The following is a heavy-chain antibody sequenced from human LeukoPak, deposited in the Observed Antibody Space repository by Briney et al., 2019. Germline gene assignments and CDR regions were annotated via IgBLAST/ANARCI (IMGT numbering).Heavy chain of an antibody. CDR2: INQSGST. Sequence: PSETLSLTCAVYGGSLSGFYWSWIRQPPGKGLEWIGEINQSGSTNYNPSLKSRVTISVDTSKNQFSLKLSSVTAADTAVYSCVRHVARAFDIWGQGTKVTVSS. CDR1: GGSLSGFY. V-gene: IGHV4-34*01. J-gene: IGHJ3*02. CDR3: VRHVARAFDI.